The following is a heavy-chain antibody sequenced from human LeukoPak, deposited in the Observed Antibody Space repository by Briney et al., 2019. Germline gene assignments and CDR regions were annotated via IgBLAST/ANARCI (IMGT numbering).Heavy chain of an antibody. CDR3: ARDQYEVEDDSSGYPYYYYYGMDV. J-gene: IGHJ6*02. CDR2: IYTSGST. D-gene: IGHD3-22*01. Sequence: SETLSLTCTVSGGSISSGSYYWSWIRQPAGKGLEWIGRIYTSGSTNYNPSLKSRVTISLDTSKNQFSLKLSSVTAADTAVYYCARDQYEVEDDSSGYPYYYYYGMDVWGQGTTVTVSS. CDR1: GGSISSGSYY. V-gene: IGHV4-61*02.